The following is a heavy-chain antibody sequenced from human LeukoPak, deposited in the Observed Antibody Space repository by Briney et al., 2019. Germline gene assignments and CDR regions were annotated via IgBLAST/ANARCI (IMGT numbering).Heavy chain of an antibody. D-gene: IGHD3-22*01. CDR1: GFTFSSYA. CDR3: ANSVEYYYDSSGYLPRWFDP. Sequence: QPGASLRLSCAASGFTFSSYAMSWVRQAPGKGLEWVSAISSRGGSTYNADSVKGRFTISRDNSKNTLYLQMNSLRAEDTAVYHCANSVEYYYDSSGYLPRWFDPWGQGTLVTVSS. CDR2: ISSRGGST. V-gene: IGHV3-23*01. J-gene: IGHJ5*02.